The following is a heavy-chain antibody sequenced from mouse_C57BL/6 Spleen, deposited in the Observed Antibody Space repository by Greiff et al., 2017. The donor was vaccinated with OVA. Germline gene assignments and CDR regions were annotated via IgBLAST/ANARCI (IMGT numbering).Heavy chain of an antibody. V-gene: IGHV1-37*01. CDR2: INPYNGDT. D-gene: IGHD4-1*01. CDR1: GYSFTGYF. J-gene: IGHJ3*01. Sequence: EVQLQQSGPELVKPGASVKISCKASGYSFTGYFMNWVTQRLGKSLEWIVRINPYNGDTFFNQNFKGKATLTVDKSSSTDHMELLSLTSEDFAVYYCARWDTAGPFAYWGQGTLVTVSA. CDR3: ARWDTAGPFAY.